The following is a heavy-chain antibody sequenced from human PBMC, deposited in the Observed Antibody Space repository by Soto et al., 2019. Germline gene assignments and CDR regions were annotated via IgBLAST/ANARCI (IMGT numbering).Heavy chain of an antibody. CDR3: ARDTTYYYDSSGYFH. CDR1: GFTFSSYA. J-gene: IGHJ1*01. D-gene: IGHD3-22*01. Sequence: GGSLRLSCAASGFTFSSYAMHWVRQAPGKGLEWVAVISYDGSNKYYADSVKGRFTISRDNSKNTLYLQMNSLRAEDTAVYYCARDTTYYYDSSGYFHWGQGTLVTVSS. V-gene: IGHV3-30-3*01. CDR2: ISYDGSNK.